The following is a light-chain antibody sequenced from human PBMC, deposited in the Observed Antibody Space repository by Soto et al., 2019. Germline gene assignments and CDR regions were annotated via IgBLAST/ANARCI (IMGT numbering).Light chain of an antibody. CDR3: QKYNNAPFT. CDR2: GAT. V-gene: IGKV1-27*01. J-gene: IGKJ3*01. Sequence: DIQMTQSPYSLSASIGDRVTITCRASQAISIYLAWYQQKPGTVPNLLIYGATTLQSGVPSRFSGSGSGTDFTLTISSLQLEDVATYYCQKYNNAPFTFGPGTKVDIK. CDR1: QAISIY.